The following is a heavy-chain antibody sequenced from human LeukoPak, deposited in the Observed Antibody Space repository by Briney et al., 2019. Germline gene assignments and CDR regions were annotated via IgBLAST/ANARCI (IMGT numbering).Heavy chain of an antibody. Sequence: ASVKVSCKASGGTFSSYAISWVRQAPGQGLEWMGGIIPIFGTANYAQKFQGRVTITADESTSTAYMELSSLRSEDTAVYYCARAGYGDYDITYFDYWGQGTLVTVSS. CDR1: GGTFSSYA. CDR2: IIPIFGTA. CDR3: ARAGYGDYDITYFDY. J-gene: IGHJ4*02. V-gene: IGHV1-69*13. D-gene: IGHD4-17*01.